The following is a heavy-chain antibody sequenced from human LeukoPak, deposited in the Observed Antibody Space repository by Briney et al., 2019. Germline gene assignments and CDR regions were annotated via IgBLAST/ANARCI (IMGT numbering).Heavy chain of an antibody. Sequence: GGSLRLSCAASGFTFSDHYMDWVRQAPGKGLEWVGRTRNKANSYTTEYAASVKGRFTISRDDSKNSLYLQMNSLKTEDTAVYYCARGGYSSSWYDYFDYWGQGTLVTVSS. CDR3: ARGGYSSSWYDYFDY. CDR2: TRNKANSYTT. CDR1: GFTFSDHY. J-gene: IGHJ4*02. D-gene: IGHD6-13*01. V-gene: IGHV3-72*01.